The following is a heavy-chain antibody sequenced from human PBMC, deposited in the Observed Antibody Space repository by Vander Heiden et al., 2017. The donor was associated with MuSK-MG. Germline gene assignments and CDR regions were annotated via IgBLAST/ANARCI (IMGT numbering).Heavy chain of an antibody. CDR3: ATVDSDAFDI. CDR1: GYTCTGYA. Sequence: QVQLVQSAAEVKTPGASVTVSCNAFGYTCTGYAVHWVRQAPGQGLEWMGWINPNSGGANYAQKFQGRVTMTRDTSISTAYMELSRLRSDDTAVYYCATVDSDAFDIWGQGTMVTVSS. V-gene: IGHV1-2*02. CDR2: INPNSGGA. J-gene: IGHJ3*02.